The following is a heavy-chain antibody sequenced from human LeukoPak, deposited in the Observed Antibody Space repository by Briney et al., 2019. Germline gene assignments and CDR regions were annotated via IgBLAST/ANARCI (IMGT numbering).Heavy chain of an antibody. CDR2: IYTSGST. J-gene: IGHJ4*02. V-gene: IGHV4-4*07. D-gene: IGHD5-18*01. CDR3: ARSAKAAGYSLNN. CDR1: GGSISSYY. Sequence: PSETLSLTCTVSGGSISSYYWSWIRQPAGKGLEWIGRIYTSGSTNYNPSLKSRVTMSVDTSKNQFSLKLSSATAADTAVYYCARSAKAAGYSLNNWGQGTPVTVSS.